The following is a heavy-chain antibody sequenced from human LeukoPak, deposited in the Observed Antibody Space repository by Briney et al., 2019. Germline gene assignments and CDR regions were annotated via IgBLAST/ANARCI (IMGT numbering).Heavy chain of an antibody. Sequence: GGSLRPSCAASGFTFSSYSMNWVRQAPGKGPEWVSSISSSSSYIYYADSVKGRFTISRDNAKNSLYLQMNSLRAEDTAVYYCARESSYYYGSGSSYYFDYWGQGTLVTVSS. V-gene: IGHV3-21*01. CDR2: ISSSSSYI. CDR3: ARESSYYYGSGSSYYFDY. D-gene: IGHD3-10*01. J-gene: IGHJ4*02. CDR1: GFTFSSYS.